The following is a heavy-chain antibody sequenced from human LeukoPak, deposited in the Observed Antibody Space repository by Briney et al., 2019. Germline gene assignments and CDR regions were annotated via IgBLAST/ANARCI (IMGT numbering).Heavy chain of an antibody. D-gene: IGHD2-2*01. J-gene: IGHJ4*02. Sequence: GGSLRLSCAASGFTVSSNYMSWVRQAPGKGLEWVSIIYSGGSTFYADSVKGRFTISRGNSKNTLYLQMNSLRAEDTAVYYCAKGVVVAPDVTPFDYWGQGTLVTVSS. V-gene: IGHV3-53*01. CDR3: AKGVVVAPDVTPFDY. CDR1: GFTVSSNY. CDR2: IYSGGST.